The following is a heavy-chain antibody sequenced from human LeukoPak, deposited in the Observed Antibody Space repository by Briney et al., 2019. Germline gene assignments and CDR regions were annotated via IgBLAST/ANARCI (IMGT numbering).Heavy chain of an antibody. CDR1: GYSFTSYW. CDR2: IDPSESDT. CDR3: AVGWPYFDY. D-gene: IGHD2-15*01. J-gene: IGHJ4*02. V-gene: IGHV5-51*01. Sequence: PGESLKISCKGSGYSFTSYWIGWVRQMPGKGLEWIGLIDPSESDTRYSPSFQGQVTISADKSISTAYLQWSSLKASDTAMYYCAVGWPYFDYWGQGTLVTVSS.